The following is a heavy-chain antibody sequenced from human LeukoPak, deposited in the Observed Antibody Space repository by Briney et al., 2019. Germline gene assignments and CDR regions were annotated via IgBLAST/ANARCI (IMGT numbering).Heavy chain of an antibody. CDR3: ARATPNYSGSGSYYG. V-gene: IGHV1-24*01. J-gene: IGHJ4*02. CDR1: GYTLTELS. Sequence: ASVKVSCKVSGYTLTELSMHWVRQAPGKGLEWMGGFDPEDGETIYAQKFQGRVTMTRDTSVSTAYMELSRLRSDDTAVYYCARATPNYSGSGSYYGWGQGTLVTVSS. CDR2: FDPEDGET. D-gene: IGHD3-10*01.